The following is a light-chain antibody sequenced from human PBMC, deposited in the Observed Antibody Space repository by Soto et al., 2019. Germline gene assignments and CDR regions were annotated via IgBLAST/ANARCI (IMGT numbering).Light chain of an antibody. CDR3: RSYAVYNSLL. CDR2: EVN. CDR1: SSDVGGYNY. Sequence: QSALTQPPSASGSPGQSVTISCTGTSSDVGGYNYVSWYQQHPGKAPKLMISEVNKRPSGVPDRFSGSKSGNTASLTVSGLQAEDEADYYCRSYAVYNSLLFGGGTKLTVL. J-gene: IGLJ2*01. V-gene: IGLV2-8*01.